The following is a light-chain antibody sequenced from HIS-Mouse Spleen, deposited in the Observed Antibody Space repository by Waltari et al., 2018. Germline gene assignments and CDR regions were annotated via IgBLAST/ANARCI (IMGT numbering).Light chain of an antibody. CDR2: DVS. Sequence: QSALTQPASVSWAPGQSLTISCTGTSRDVGGYNYVFWDQQHPGKAPKLMIYDVSKRPSGVSNRFSGSKSGNTASLTISGLQAEDEADYYCSSYTSSSTLVVFGGGTKLTVL. J-gene: IGLJ2*01. V-gene: IGLV2-14*03. CDR1: SRDVGGYNY. CDR3: SSYTSSSTLVV.